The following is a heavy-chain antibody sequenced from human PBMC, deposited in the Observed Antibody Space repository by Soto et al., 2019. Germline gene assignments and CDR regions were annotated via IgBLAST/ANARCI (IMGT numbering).Heavy chain of an antibody. CDR3: AKNALIWFGELLAALDY. D-gene: IGHD3-10*01. Sequence: QVQLVESGGGVVQPGRSLRLSCAASGFPFTSYGMNWVRQVPGKGLEWVAVISYDGNNKYFGDSVKGRFTISRDNSKNTLFLQMNSLRVEDTAVYYCAKNALIWFGELLAALDYWGQGTLVTVSS. J-gene: IGHJ4*02. CDR1: GFPFTSYG. V-gene: IGHV3-30*18. CDR2: ISYDGNNK.